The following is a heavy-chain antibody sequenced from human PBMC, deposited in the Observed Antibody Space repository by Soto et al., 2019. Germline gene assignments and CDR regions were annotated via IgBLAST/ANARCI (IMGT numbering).Heavy chain of an antibody. J-gene: IGHJ3*02. CDR1: GGSISGYH. CDR3: ARRVYIYGNGAFDI. CDR2: IYYSGGT. Sequence: SETLSLTCTVSGGSISGYHWSWIRQPPGKGLEWIGHIYYSGGTTYNPSLNSRVTVSLDTSKNQFSLKLNSVTAADTAVYYCARRVYIYGNGAFDIWGQGTMVTVSS. V-gene: IGHV4-59*08. D-gene: IGHD6-13*01.